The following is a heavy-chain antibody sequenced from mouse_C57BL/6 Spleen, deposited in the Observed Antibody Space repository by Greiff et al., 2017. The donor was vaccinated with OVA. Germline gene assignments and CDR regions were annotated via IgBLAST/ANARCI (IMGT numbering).Heavy chain of an antibody. CDR2: IYPGDGDT. Sequence: VMLVESGPELVKPGASVKISCKASGYAFSSSWMNWVKQRPGKGLEWIGRIYPGDGDTNYNGKFKGKATLTADKSSSTAYMQLSSLTSEDSAVYFCARSNWPGAMDYWGQGTSVTVSS. CDR3: ARSNWPGAMDY. V-gene: IGHV1-82*01. CDR1: GYAFSSSW. D-gene: IGHD4-1*01. J-gene: IGHJ4*01.